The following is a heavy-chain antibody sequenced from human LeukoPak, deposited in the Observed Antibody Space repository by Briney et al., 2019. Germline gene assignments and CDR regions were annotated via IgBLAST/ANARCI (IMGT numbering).Heavy chain of an antibody. Sequence: GGSLRLSCAASGFTFSSYEMNWVRQAPGKGLEWVSYISSSGSTIYYADSVKGRFTISRDNSKNTLYLQMNSLRVEDTAVYYCAKSWNYYDSSGDDALDIWGQGTMVTVSS. D-gene: IGHD3-22*01. J-gene: IGHJ3*02. CDR1: GFTFSSYE. V-gene: IGHV3-48*03. CDR3: AKSWNYYDSSGDDALDI. CDR2: ISSSGSTI.